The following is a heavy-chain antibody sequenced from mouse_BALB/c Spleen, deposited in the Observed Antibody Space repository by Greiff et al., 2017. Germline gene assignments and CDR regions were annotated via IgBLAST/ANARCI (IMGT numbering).Heavy chain of an antibody. CDR2: IDPANGNT. D-gene: IGHD2-4*01. CDR3: ARSGMITTTWFAY. Sequence: EVKLQESGAELVKPGASVKLSCTASGFNIKDTYMHWVKQRPEQGLEWIGRIDPANGNTKYDPKFQGKATITADTSSNTAYLQLSSLTSEDTAVYYCARSGMITTTWFAYWGQGTLVTVSA. V-gene: IGHV14-3*02. J-gene: IGHJ3*01. CDR1: GFNIKDTY.